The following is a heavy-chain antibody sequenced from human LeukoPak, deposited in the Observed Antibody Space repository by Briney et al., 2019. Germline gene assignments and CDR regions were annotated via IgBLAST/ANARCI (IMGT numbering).Heavy chain of an antibody. Sequence: GGSLRLSCAVSGFTFSSYSMNWVRQAPGKGLEWVSSISSSSSYIYYADSVKGRFTISRDNAKNSLYLQMNSLRAEDTAVYYCARDSPLLYRVDAFDIWGQGTMVTVSS. CDR2: ISSSSSYI. CDR1: GFTFSSYS. V-gene: IGHV3-21*01. CDR3: ARDSPLLYRVDAFDI. D-gene: IGHD5/OR15-5a*01. J-gene: IGHJ3*02.